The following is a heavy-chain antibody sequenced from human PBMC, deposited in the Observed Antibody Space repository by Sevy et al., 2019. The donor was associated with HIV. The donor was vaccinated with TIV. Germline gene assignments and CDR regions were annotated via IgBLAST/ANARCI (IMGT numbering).Heavy chain of an antibody. D-gene: IGHD3-22*01. V-gene: IGHV3-7*01. CDR1: GFTFSSYW. CDR3: ARGSYYYDSSGYYYGEAFY. J-gene: IGHJ4*02. Sequence: GGSLRLSCAASGFTFSSYWMSWVRQAPGKGLEWVANIKQDGSEKYYVDSVKGRFTISRDNAKNSLYLQMNSLRAEDTAVYYCARGSYYYDSSGYYYGEAFYWGQGTLVTVSS. CDR2: IKQDGSEK.